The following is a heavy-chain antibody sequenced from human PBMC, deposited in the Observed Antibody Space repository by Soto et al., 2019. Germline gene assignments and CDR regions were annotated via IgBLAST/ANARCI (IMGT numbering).Heavy chain of an antibody. J-gene: IGHJ3*02. D-gene: IGHD2-2*01. V-gene: IGHV3-23*01. Sequence: PGGSLRLSCAASGFTFSSYAMSWVRQAPGKGLEWVSAISGSGGSTYYADSVKGRFTISRDNSKNTLYLQMNSLRAEDTAVYYCAKVWKVVVVPAANHDAFEISGQGTMVTVSS. CDR3: AKVWKVVVVPAANHDAFEI. CDR2: ISGSGGST. CDR1: GFTFSSYA.